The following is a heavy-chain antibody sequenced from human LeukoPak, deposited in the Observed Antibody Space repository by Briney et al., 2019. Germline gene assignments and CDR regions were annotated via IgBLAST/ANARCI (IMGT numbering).Heavy chain of an antibody. CDR2: INAGNGNT. Sequence: ASVKVSCKASGYTFTSYAMHWVRQAPGQRLEWMGWINAGNGNTKYSQKFQGRVTITRDTSASTAYMELSSLRSEDTAVYYCARPYDYGDFYPIYYYYGMDVWGQGTTVTVSS. D-gene: IGHD4-17*01. V-gene: IGHV1-3*01. J-gene: IGHJ6*02. CDR3: ARPYDYGDFYPIYYYYGMDV. CDR1: GYTFTSYA.